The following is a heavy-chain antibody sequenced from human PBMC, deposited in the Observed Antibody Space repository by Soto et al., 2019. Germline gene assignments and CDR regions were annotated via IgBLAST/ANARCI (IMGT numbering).Heavy chain of an antibody. Sequence: SEIRSPTCTVAGVSMSSYYGSWIRQPPGKGLEWIGYIDYSGNTNYNPSPKSRATISRETSKNHFSLSLSSVTAADTAVYYCARQVPKTKYYHSSNYYGELDPCGQGTVVNVS. V-gene: IGHV4-59*08. CDR1: GVSMSSYY. CDR2: IDYSGNT. CDR3: ARQVPKTKYYHSSNYYGELDP. D-gene: IGHD3-22*01. J-gene: IGHJ5*02.